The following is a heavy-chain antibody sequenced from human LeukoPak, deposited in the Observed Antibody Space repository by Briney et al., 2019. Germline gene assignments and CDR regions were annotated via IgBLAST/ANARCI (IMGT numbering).Heavy chain of an antibody. J-gene: IGHJ4*02. D-gene: IGHD5-18*01. CDR2: NIGSGGTT. Sequence: GGSLRLSCAASGFTIGNRAMGWFRQASGKGLEWVSLNIGSGGTTYYAGSVKGRFTVFRDTSRNTLHLQMNNLRAEDTPLYYCARRVYNYGQFDLWGPGTLVTVSS. V-gene: IGHV3-23*01. CDR1: GFTIGNRA. CDR3: ARRVYNYGQFDL.